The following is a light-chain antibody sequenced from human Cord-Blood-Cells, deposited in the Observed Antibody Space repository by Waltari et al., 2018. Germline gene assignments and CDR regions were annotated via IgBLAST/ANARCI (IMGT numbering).Light chain of an antibody. CDR3: CSYAGSSTWV. V-gene: IGLV2-23*01. CDR1: SSDVGSYNL. Sequence: QSALTQPASVSGSPGQSITISCTGTSSDVGSYNLVSWYQHNPGKAPELMIYEGSKRPSGVSNRFSGSKSGNTASLTISGLQAEDEADYYCCSYAGSSTWVFGGGTKLTVL. J-gene: IGLJ3*02. CDR2: EGS.